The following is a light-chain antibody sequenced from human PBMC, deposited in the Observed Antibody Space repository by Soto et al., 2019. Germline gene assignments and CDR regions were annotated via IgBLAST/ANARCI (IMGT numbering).Light chain of an antibody. Sequence: IHMTHSPSSLSASVLYRVTITFLASQGISTYLNWYQQKPGKAPKLLIFAASSLQSGVPSRFSGSRSGPDFTLTISSLQPEDFATYYRQQSYSSPPTFGQGTKVDIK. CDR2: AAS. CDR3: QQSYSSPPT. CDR1: QGISTY. V-gene: IGKV1-39*01. J-gene: IGKJ1*01.